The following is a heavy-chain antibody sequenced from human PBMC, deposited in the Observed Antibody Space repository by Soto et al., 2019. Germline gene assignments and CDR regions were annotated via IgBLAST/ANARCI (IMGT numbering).Heavy chain of an antibody. D-gene: IGHD2-15*01. J-gene: IGHJ6*03. Sequence: GGSLRLSCAASGFTFSSYWMHWVRQAPGKGLVWVSRINSDGSSTSYADSVKGRFTISRDNAKNTLYLQMNSLRAEDTAVYYCARTCSGGSCGLLGMDVWGKGTAVTVSS. CDR2: INSDGSST. CDR3: ARTCSGGSCGLLGMDV. V-gene: IGHV3-74*01. CDR1: GFTFSSYW.